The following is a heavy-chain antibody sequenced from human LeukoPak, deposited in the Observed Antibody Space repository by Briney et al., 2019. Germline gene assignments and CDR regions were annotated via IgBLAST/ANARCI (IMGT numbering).Heavy chain of an antibody. D-gene: IGHD3-22*01. CDR3: ARGGDSSGYEGRFDP. Sequence: PSETLSLTCAVSGGSISRSGYSWSWIRQPPGKGLDWIAYIYYTGSTYYNPSLKSRVTISLDTSKNQFSLKLTSVTAADTAVYYCARGGDSSGYEGRFDPWGQGTLVTVSS. CDR2: IYYTGST. V-gene: IGHV4-30-4*07. J-gene: IGHJ5*02. CDR1: GGSISRSGYS.